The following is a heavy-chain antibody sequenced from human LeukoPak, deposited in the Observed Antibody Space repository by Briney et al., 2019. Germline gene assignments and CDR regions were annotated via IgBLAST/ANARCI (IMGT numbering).Heavy chain of an antibody. Sequence: ASVKVSCKASGYTFTGYYMHWVRQAPGQGLEWMGGIIPIFGTANYAQKFQERVTITRDMSTSTAYMELSSLRSEDTAVYYCAADHSGSYYREFDYWGQGTLVTVSS. CDR1: GYTFTGYY. CDR3: AADHSGSYYREFDY. CDR2: IIPIFGTA. D-gene: IGHD1-26*01. J-gene: IGHJ4*02. V-gene: IGHV1-2*02.